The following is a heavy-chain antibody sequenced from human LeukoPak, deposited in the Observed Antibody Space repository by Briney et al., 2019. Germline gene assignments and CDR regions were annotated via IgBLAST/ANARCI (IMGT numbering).Heavy chain of an antibody. J-gene: IGHJ3*02. Sequence: SETLSLTCTVSGYSISSGYYWGWIRQPPGKGLEWIGSIYYSGTTYYNPSLKSRVTISVDTSKKQFSLKLRSVTAADTAVYYCATRSWIYAFDIWGQGTMLTVSS. V-gene: IGHV4-38-2*02. CDR2: IYYSGTT. D-gene: IGHD5-12*01. CDR3: ATRSWIYAFDI. CDR1: GYSISSGYY.